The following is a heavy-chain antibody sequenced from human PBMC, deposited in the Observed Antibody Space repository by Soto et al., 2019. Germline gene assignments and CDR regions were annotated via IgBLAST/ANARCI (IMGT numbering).Heavy chain of an antibody. V-gene: IGHV1-46*01. D-gene: IGHD2-21*02. CDR1: GYTFTSYY. CDR3: ARDSAYCGGDCYSIFDY. Sequence: ASVKVSCKASGYTFTSYYMHWVRQAPGQGLEWMGIINPSGGSTSYAQKFQGRVTMTRDTSTSTVYMELSSLRSEDTAVYYCARDSAYCGGDCYSIFDYRGQGTLVTVSS. CDR2: INPSGGST. J-gene: IGHJ4*02.